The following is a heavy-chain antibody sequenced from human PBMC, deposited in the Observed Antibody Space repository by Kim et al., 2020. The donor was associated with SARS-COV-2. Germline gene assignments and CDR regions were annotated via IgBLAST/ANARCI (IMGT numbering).Heavy chain of an antibody. D-gene: IGHD1-26*01. Sequence: GGSLRLSCAASGFTFDDYAMHWVRQAPGKGLEWVSLISGDGGSTYYADSVKGRFTISRDNSKNSLYLQMNSLRTEDTALYYCQSGSYLDGMDVWGQGTTVTVSS. CDR2: ISGDGGST. V-gene: IGHV3-43*02. J-gene: IGHJ6*02. CDR3: QSGSYLDGMDV. CDR1: GFTFDDYA.